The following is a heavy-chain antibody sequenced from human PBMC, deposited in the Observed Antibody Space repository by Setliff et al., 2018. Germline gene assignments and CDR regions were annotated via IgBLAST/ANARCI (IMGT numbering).Heavy chain of an antibody. CDR2: IYHSGST. J-gene: IGHJ4*02. D-gene: IGHD3-3*01. CDR3: ARNSVDYDFWSGYYLKGEFDY. CDR1: GGSISSSNW. V-gene: IGHV4-4*02. Sequence: KTSETLSLTCAVSGGSISSSNWWSWVRQPPGKGLEWIGEIYHSGSTNYNPSLKSRVTISVDKSKNQFSLKLSSVTAADTAVYYCARNSVDYDFWSGYYLKGEFDYWGQGTLVTVSS.